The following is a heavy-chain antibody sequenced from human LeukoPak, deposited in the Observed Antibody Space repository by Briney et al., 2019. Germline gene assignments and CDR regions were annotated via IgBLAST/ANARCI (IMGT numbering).Heavy chain of an antibody. Sequence: GASVKVSCKASGYTFTGYYIHWVRQAPGQGLEWMGWINPKNGGTNYAQKFQGRVTMTRDTSINTAFMELSRLNSDDTAVYFCARDGYGGNSFDYWGQGTLVTVSS. CDR2: INPKNGGT. J-gene: IGHJ4*02. D-gene: IGHD4-23*01. V-gene: IGHV1-2*02. CDR3: ARDGYGGNSFDY. CDR1: GYTFTGYY.